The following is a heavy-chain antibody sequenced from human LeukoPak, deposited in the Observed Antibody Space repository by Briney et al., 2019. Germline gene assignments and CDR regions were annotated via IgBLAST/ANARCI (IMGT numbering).Heavy chain of an antibody. CDR1: GYTFTSYD. J-gene: IGHJ6*03. Sequence: ASVTVSCKASGYTFTSYDINWVRQATGQGLEWMGWMNPNSGNTGYAQKFQGRVTMTRNTSISTAYMELSSLRSEDTAVYYCARRIQLWSHHPYYYYYMDVWGKGTTVTVSS. V-gene: IGHV1-8*01. CDR2: MNPNSGNT. D-gene: IGHD5-18*01. CDR3: ARRIQLWSHHPYYYYYMDV.